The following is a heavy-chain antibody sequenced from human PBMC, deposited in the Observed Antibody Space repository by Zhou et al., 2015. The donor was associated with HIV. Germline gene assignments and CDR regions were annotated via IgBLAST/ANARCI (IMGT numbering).Heavy chain of an antibody. CDR3: ARGPFSRRCQGNCVDSYYYLAV. CDR2: ITPSPGTP. D-gene: IGHD1-1*01. J-gene: IGHJ6*03. CDR1: DGSLVTNA. Sequence: QVHLVQSGAEVRRPGSSVKVSCKPSDGSLVTNALTWVRQAPGQGLEWMGGITPSPGTPTYAHKFQGRVTITADESMSTLYLELSSLQSEDTAVYYCARGPFSRRCQGNCVDSYYYLAVWGKGTTVTVS. V-gene: IGHV1-69*01.